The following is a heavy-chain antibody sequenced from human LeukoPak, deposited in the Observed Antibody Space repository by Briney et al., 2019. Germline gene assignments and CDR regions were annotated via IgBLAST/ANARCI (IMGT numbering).Heavy chain of an antibody. CDR2: IFGSGGRT. CDR1: GFTFSSYA. Sequence: GGSLRLSCAASGFTFSSYAMNWVRQAPGKGLEGVSAIFGSGGRTNYADSVKGRFSISRDNSKNTLYLQMNSLRAEDTALYYCAKTYTVKEDYYYYMDVWGKGTTVTVSS. V-gene: IGHV3-23*01. D-gene: IGHD4-11*01. CDR3: AKTYTVKEDYYYYMDV. J-gene: IGHJ6*03.